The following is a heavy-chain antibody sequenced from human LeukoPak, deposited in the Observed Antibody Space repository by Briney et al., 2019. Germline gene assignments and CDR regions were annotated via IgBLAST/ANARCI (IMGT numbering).Heavy chain of an antibody. CDR2: IYHSGST. Sequence: SETLSLTCAVSGGSISSGGYSWSWIRQPPGKGLEWIGYIYHSGSTYYNPSLKSRVTISVDRSKNQFSLKLSSVTAADTAVYYCARDRRLWEIDYWGQGTLVTVSS. CDR1: GGSISSGGYS. V-gene: IGHV4-30-2*01. J-gene: IGHJ4*02. CDR3: ARDRRLWEIDY. D-gene: IGHD5-18*01.